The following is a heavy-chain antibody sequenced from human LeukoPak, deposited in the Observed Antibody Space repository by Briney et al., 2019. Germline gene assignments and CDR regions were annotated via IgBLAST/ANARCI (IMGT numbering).Heavy chain of an antibody. Sequence: GGSLRLSCAASGFTFSSYAMSWVRQAPGKGLEWVSAISGSGGSTYYADSVKGRFTISRDNSKNTLYLQMNSLRAEDTAVHYCAKDGAYYYDSRYFDYWGQGTLVTVSS. CDR1: GFTFSSYA. CDR2: ISGSGGST. J-gene: IGHJ4*02. CDR3: AKDGAYYYDSRYFDY. D-gene: IGHD3-22*01. V-gene: IGHV3-23*01.